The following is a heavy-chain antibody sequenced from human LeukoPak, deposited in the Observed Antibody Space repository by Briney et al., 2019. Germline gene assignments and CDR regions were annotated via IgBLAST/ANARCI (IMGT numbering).Heavy chain of an antibody. V-gene: IGHV4-39*07. D-gene: IGHD1-26*01. Sequence: SETLSLTCTVSGGSISSSSYYWGWIRQPPGKGLEWIGSIYYSGSTYYNPSLKSRVTISVDTSKNQFSLKLSSVTAADTAVYYCARNIQVGAIDYWGQGTLVTVSS. CDR2: IYYSGST. CDR1: GGSISSSSYY. J-gene: IGHJ4*02. CDR3: ARNIQVGAIDY.